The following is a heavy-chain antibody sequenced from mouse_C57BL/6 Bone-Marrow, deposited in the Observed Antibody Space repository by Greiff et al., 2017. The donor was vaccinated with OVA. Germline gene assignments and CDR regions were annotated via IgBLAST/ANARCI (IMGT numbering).Heavy chain of an antibody. Sequence: VQLQQSGAELVRPGASVTLSCKASGYTFTDYEMHWVKQTPVHGLEWIGAIDPETGGTAYNQKFKGKAILTVDKSSSTAYMELRILTSEDSAVYYCTRRIANSFDYWGQGTTLTVSS. V-gene: IGHV1-15*01. J-gene: IGHJ2*01. CDR3: TRRIANSFDY. CDR1: GYTFTDYE. CDR2: IDPETGGT.